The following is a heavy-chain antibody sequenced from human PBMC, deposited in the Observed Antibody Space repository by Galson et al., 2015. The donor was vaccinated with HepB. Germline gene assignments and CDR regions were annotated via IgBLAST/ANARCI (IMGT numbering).Heavy chain of an antibody. J-gene: IGHJ4*02. Sequence: SLRLSCAASGFTFSNFAMSWVRQAPGKGLQWVSSISSSGGATYYADSVKGRFTISRDNSKNTLYLQMYSLRDDDTAVFYCAKDRDYYDSNGYYYFFSWGQGTLVTVSS. V-gene: IGHV3-23*01. CDR1: GFTFSNFA. CDR2: ISSSGGAT. CDR3: AKDRDYYDSNGYYYFFS. D-gene: IGHD3-22*01.